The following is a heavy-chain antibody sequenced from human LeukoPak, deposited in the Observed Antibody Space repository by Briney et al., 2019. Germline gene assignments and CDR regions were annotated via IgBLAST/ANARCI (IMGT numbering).Heavy chain of an antibody. Sequence: GGSLRLSCAASGFTFSSYWMSWVRQAPGKGLEWVANIKQDGSEKYYVDSVKGRFSISRDNSKNTLYLQMNSLRAEDTAVYYCARDLAVAGPGAFDIWGQGTMVTVSS. CDR2: IKQDGSEK. CDR3: ARDLAVAGPGAFDI. D-gene: IGHD6-19*01. J-gene: IGHJ3*02. CDR1: GFTFSSYW. V-gene: IGHV3-7*03.